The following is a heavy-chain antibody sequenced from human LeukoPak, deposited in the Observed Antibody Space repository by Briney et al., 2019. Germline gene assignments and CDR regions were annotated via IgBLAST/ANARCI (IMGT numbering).Heavy chain of an antibody. CDR2: IYHSGST. Sequence: SETLSLTCAVSGYSISSGYYWGWIRPPPGKGLEWIGSIYHSGSTYYNPSLKSRVTISVDTSKNQFSLKLSSVTAADTAVYYCARGPDFGVVMFDIWGQGTMVTVSS. V-gene: IGHV4-38-2*01. D-gene: IGHD3-3*01. CDR3: ARGPDFGVVMFDI. CDR1: GYSISSGYY. J-gene: IGHJ3*02.